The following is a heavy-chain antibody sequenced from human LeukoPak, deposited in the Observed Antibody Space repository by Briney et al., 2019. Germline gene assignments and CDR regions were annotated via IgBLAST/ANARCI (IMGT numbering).Heavy chain of an antibody. D-gene: IGHD6-13*01. V-gene: IGHV1-46*01. CDR2: INPSGGST. J-gene: IGHJ4*02. Sequence: ASVKVSCKASGYTFTSYYMHWVRQAPGQGLEWMGIINPSGGSTSYAQKFQGRVTMTTDTSTSTAYMELRSLRSDDTAVYYCARDWGGSGDSSSWQLSFDYWGQGTLVTVSS. CDR1: GYTFTSYY. CDR3: ARDWGGSGDSSSWQLSFDY.